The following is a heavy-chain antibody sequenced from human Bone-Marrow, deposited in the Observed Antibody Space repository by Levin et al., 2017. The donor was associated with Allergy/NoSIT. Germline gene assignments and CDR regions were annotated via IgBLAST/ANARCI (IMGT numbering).Heavy chain of an antibody. Sequence: GESLKISCSASGFIFRSYGMHWVRQAPGKGIQYISGISTNGDSTYYADSVKGRFTVSRDNSENTLYLQMNSLTSEDTAVYYCVRRGIVIQGGAGPRHFFDYWGRGALVTVSS. CDR3: VRRGIVIQGGAGPRHFFDY. CDR2: ISTNGDST. V-gene: IGHV3-64D*06. J-gene: IGHJ4*02. CDR1: GFIFRSYG. D-gene: IGHD3-10*01.